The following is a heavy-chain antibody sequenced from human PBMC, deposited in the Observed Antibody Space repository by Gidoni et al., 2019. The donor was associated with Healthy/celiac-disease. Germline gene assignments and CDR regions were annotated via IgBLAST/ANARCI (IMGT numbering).Heavy chain of an antibody. J-gene: IGHJ6*02. CDR2: IYYSGST. CDR3: ARAVGGNSGFGMDV. V-gene: IGHV4-59*01. Sequence: QVQLQESGPGLVKPSETLSLTSISSYYWSWIRQPPGKGLEWIGYIYYSGSTNYNPSLKSRVTISVDTSKNQFSLKLSSVTAADTAVYYCARAVGGNSGFGMDVWGQGTTVTVSS. D-gene: IGHD2-21*02. CDR1: ISSYY.